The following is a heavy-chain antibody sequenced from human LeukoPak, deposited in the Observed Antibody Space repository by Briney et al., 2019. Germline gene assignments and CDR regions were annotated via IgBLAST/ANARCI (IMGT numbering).Heavy chain of an antibody. J-gene: IGHJ2*01. Sequence: PGGSLRLSCAASGFTLSYYGMHWVRQAPGKGLEWVALIWSDGSNENYADSVKGRFTISRDTSRNTLYLQMHSLRAEDTAAYYCARDADTSGSYWYFDLWGRGTQVTVSS. D-gene: IGHD3-22*01. CDR2: IWSDGSNE. V-gene: IGHV3-33*01. CDR1: GFTLSYYG. CDR3: ARDADTSGSYWYFDL.